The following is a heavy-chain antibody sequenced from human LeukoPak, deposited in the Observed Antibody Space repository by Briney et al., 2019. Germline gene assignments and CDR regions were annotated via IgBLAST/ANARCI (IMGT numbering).Heavy chain of an antibody. J-gene: IGHJ4*02. CDR3: ATYRQVLLPFES. Sequence: GGSLRLSCEASGFTFSTFAMIWVRRPPGKGLEWVSSIFPSGGEIHYADSVRGRFTISRDNSKSTLSLQMNSLRAEDTAIYYCATYRQVLLPFESWGQGTLVTASS. V-gene: IGHV3-23*01. CDR2: IFPSGGEI. CDR1: GFTFSTFA. D-gene: IGHD2-8*02.